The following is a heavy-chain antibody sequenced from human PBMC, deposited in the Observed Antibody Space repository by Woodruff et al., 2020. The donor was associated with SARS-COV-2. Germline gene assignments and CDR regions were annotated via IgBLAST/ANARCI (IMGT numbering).Heavy chain of an antibody. J-gene: IGHJ6*03. V-gene: IGHV1-69*01. CDR2: IIPIFGTA. CDR3: ARDGGFGDYYMDV. D-gene: IGHD3-10*01. Sequence: GLEWMGGIIPIFGTANYAQKFQGRVTITADESTSTAYMELSSLRSEDTAVYYCARDGGFGDYYMDVWGKGTTVTVSS.